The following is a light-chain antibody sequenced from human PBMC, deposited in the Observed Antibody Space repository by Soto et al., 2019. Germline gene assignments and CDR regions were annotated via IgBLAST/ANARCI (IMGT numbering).Light chain of an antibody. CDR1: QSVSSN. CDR2: GAS. CDR3: QQDNNWPRT. J-gene: IGKJ1*01. V-gene: IGKV3-15*01. Sequence: EIVMTQSPATLSVSPGERATLSCRASQSVSSNLAWYQKQPGQAPRLLIYGASTRATGIPARFSGSGSGTEFTLTVSSLQSEDFAVYYCQQDNNWPRTFGQGTKVEIE.